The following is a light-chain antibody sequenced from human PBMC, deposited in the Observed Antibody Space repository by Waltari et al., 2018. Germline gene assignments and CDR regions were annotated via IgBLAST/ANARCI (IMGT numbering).Light chain of an antibody. CDR1: NLATKN. CDR2: DDR. CDR3: QVWERSSDVVV. Sequence: VAPGQTARLPCAGHNLATKNVHWYQQKPGQAPVIVVYDDRIRPSGIPDRFSGSNSGITATLTISGVEAEDEADYYCQVWERSSDVVVFGGGTKLAVL. V-gene: IGLV3-21*02. J-gene: IGLJ2*01.